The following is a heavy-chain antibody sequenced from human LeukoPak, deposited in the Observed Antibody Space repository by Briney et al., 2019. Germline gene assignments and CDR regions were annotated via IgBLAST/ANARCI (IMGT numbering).Heavy chain of an antibody. CDR3: AREVYRDSSFDY. Sequence: GASVKVSCKASGYSFSDNYMHWVRQAPGQGREGMGWINTNSGGTNYAQKFKGRVTMTRDASISTAYLELSRLRSDDTAVYYCAREVYRDSSFDYWGQGTLLTVSS. CDR2: INTNSGGT. D-gene: IGHD4-17*01. V-gene: IGHV1-2*02. CDR1: GYSFSDNY. J-gene: IGHJ4*02.